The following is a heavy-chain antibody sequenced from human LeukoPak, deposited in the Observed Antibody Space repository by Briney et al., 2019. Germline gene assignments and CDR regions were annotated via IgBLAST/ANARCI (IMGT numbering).Heavy chain of an antibody. CDR1: GFTFDNYA. CDR3: VRDQSSDWNVFDY. V-gene: IGHV3-9*01. Sequence: GRSLRLSCAASGFTFDNYAMNWVRQVPGKGLEWISLISWNSGTIGYADSVKGRFTISRDNAKNSLYLQMNSLRDEDTAVYFCVRDQSSDWNVFDYWGQGTLVTVSS. J-gene: IGHJ4*02. D-gene: IGHD6-19*01. CDR2: ISWNSGTI.